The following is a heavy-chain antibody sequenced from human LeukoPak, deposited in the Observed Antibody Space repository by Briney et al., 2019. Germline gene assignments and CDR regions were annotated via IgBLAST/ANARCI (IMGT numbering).Heavy chain of an antibody. D-gene: IGHD2-2*01. CDR3: AKLGCGGTRCYVNY. V-gene: IGHV3-23*01. CDR2: ISDNGGST. J-gene: IGHJ4*02. CDR1: GFTFSSYA. Sequence: GGSLRLSCAASGFTFSSYAMSWVRQAPGKGLEWVSIISDNGGSTYYADSVKGRFTISRDNSKNMLYLQMNSLRAEDTAVYSCAKLGCGGTRCYVNYWGQGTLVTVSS.